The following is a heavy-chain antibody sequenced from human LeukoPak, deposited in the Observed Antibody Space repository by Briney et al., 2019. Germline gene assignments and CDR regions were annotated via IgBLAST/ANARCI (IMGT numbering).Heavy chain of an antibody. Sequence: GGSLRLSCAASGFTFSSYGMSWVRQAPGKGLKWVSGISNSGGSTYYADSVKGRFTISRDNSKNTLYLQMNSLRAEDTAVYYCAKGLYWFDPWGQGTLVTVSS. V-gene: IGHV3-23*01. CDR1: GFTFSSYG. J-gene: IGHJ5*02. CDR2: ISNSGGST. D-gene: IGHD6-19*01. CDR3: AKGLYWFDP.